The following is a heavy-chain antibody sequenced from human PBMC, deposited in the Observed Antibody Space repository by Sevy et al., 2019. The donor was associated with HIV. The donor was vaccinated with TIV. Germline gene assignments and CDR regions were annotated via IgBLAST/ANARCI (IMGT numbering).Heavy chain of an antibody. D-gene: IGHD4-17*01. CDR1: GFTFSSYA. CDR2: IIYDGSKK. J-gene: IGHJ5*02. CDR3: AREQHDYAGNVRTGWFDP. V-gene: IGHV3-30-3*01. Sequence: GGSLRLSCAASGFTFSSYAMHWVRQAPGKGLEWVADIIYDGSKKYYADSVKGRFTISRDNSKNTLYLQMNSLRAEDTAVDYCAREQHDYAGNVRTGWFDPWGQGTLVTVSS.